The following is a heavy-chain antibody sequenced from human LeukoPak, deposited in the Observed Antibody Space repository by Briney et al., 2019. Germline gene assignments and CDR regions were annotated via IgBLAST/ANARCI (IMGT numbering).Heavy chain of an antibody. CDR2: IYTSGST. J-gene: IGHJ4*02. CDR1: GGSISSYY. V-gene: IGHV4-4*07. CDR3: ARASPRVYSYGQRKYYFDY. D-gene: IGHD5-18*01. Sequence: PSETLSLTCTVSGGSISSYYWSWLRQPAGKGLEWIGRIYTSGSTNYNPSLKSRVTMSVDTSKNQFSLKLSSVTAADTAVYYCARASPRVYSYGQRKYYFDYWGQGTLVTASS.